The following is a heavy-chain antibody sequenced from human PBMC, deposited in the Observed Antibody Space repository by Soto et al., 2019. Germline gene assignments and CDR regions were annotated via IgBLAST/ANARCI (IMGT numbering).Heavy chain of an antibody. D-gene: IGHD6-19*01. CDR3: ARDSGWLGTFDY. CDR1: GFTVSTNY. CDR2: IYSGGIT. V-gene: IGHV3-66*01. J-gene: IGHJ4*02. Sequence: EVQLVESGGGLVQPGGSLRLSCAASGFTVSTNYMTWVRQAPGKGLEWVSVIYSGGITYYADSVKGRFTISRDNSKNMLYLQMSSLRAEDTAVYYCARDSGWLGTFDYWGQGTLVTVSS.